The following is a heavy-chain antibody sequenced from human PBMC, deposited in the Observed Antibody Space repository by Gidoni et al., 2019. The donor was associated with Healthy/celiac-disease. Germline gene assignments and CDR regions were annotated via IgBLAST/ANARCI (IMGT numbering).Heavy chain of an antibody. CDR3: ARGEYYYDSSGLSFDY. D-gene: IGHD3-22*01. V-gene: IGHV3-48*02. CDR2: ISSSSSTI. CDR1: GFTFSSYS. J-gene: IGHJ4*02. Sequence: EVQLVESGGGLVQPGGSLRLSCAASGFTFSSYSMNWVRQAPGKGLEWVSYISSSSSTIYYADSVKGRFTISRDNAKNSLYLQMNSLRDEDTAVYYCARGEYYYDSSGLSFDYWGQGTLIHRLL.